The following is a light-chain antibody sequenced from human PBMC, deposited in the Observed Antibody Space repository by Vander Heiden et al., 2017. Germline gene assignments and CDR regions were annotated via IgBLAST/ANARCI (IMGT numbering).Light chain of an antibody. Sequence: QSALTQPPSASASPGQSVTISCPGTSSNVGGYNYVSWYQQHPGKAPKLMIYEVTKRPSGVPDRFSGSKSVNTASLTVSGLQAEDEADYYCSSYAGSSVVFGGGTKLTVL. CDR1: SSNVGGYNY. CDR2: EVT. CDR3: SSYAGSSVV. V-gene: IGLV2-8*01. J-gene: IGLJ2*01.